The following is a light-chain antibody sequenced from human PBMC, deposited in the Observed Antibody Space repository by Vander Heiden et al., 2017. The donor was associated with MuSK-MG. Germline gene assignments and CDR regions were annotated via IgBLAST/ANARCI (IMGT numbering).Light chain of an antibody. CDR1: LILLHSNGYNY. CDR3: REALQTRHL. V-gene: IGKV2-28*01. Sequence: DTVMTQSALSLPVTPGEPASISCRSSLILLHSNGYNYLDWYLQKPGQSLQLLIYLGSNRSSGVPVRFSGSGSGTDFTLKISRVVAEDVGVYAGREALQTRHLFGPGTKVDIK. J-gene: IGKJ3*01. CDR2: LGS.